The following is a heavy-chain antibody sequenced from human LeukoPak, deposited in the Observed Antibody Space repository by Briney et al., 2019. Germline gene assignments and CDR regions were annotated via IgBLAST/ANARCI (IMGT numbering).Heavy chain of an antibody. V-gene: IGHV1-2*02. J-gene: IGHJ4*02. CDR1: GYTFTGYY. D-gene: IGHD6-13*01. CDR2: INPNSGGT. Sequence: GASVKVSCKASGYTFTGYYMHWVRQAPGQGLEWMGWINPNSGGTNYAQKFQGRVTMTRDTSISTAYMELSSLRSEDTAVYYCARDRKPGIAADRSFDYWGQGTLVTVSS. CDR3: ARDRKPGIAADRSFDY.